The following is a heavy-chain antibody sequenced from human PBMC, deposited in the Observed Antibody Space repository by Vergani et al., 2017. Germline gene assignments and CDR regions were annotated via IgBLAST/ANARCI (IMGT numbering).Heavy chain of an antibody. CDR2: ISPHTGRT. D-gene: IGHD2-2*01. Sequence: QIQLVQSAAEVKKPGAALNVSCKASGYTFRNKDISWLRQAPGQGLEWMGSISPHTGRTNTAQQFQDRVIMTTDTSTSTAYLSLGTLTSDDTAVYFCARNVLGRDIEVVPTAPFWLFDLWGRGTRVTVSS. CDR3: ARNVLGRDIEVVPTAPFWLFDL. J-gene: IGHJ2*01. CDR1: GYTFRNKD. V-gene: IGHV1-18*01.